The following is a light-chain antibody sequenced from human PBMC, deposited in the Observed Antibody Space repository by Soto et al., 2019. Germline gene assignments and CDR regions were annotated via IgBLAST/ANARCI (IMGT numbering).Light chain of an antibody. Sequence: QSVLTQPPSVSGAPGQRVTMSGTGSSSNIGAGYDVHWYQHLPGTAPKLLIYGNSNRPSGVPDRFSGSKSGTSASLAITGLQAEDEADYYCQSYDSSLSSYVFGTGTKVTVL. V-gene: IGLV1-40*01. CDR3: QSYDSSLSSYV. J-gene: IGLJ1*01. CDR2: GNS. CDR1: SSNIGAGYD.